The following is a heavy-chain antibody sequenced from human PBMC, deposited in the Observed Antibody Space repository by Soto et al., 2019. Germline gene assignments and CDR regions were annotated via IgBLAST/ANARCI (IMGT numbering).Heavy chain of an antibody. J-gene: IGHJ4*02. CDR3: AREAAAGTLDY. V-gene: IGHV1-18*01. CDR2: ISAYNGNT. Sequence: GASVKVSCKASGYTFTSYAMHWVRQAPGQGLEWMGWISAYNGNTNYAQKLQGRVTMTTDTSTSTAYMELRSLRSDDTAVYYCAREAAAGTLDYWGQGTLVTVSS. CDR1: GYTFTSYA. D-gene: IGHD6-13*01.